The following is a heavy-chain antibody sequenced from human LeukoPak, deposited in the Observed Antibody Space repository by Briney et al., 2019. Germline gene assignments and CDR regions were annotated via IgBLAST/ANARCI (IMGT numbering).Heavy chain of an antibody. J-gene: IGHJ4*02. CDR1: GGSISSGSYY. CDR2: MYYSGTT. CDR3: ARHPPRDGSAFDY. V-gene: IGHV4-39*01. Sequence: TETLSLTCTVSGGSISSGSYYWGWIRQPPGKGLEWIASMYYSGTTFYSPSLKSRVTISVDTSKNQLSLKLGSVTAADTAVYYCARHPPRDGSAFDYWGQGTLVTVSS.